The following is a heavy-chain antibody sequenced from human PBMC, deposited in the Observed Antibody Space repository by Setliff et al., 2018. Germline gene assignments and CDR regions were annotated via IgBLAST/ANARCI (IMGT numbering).Heavy chain of an antibody. V-gene: IGHV4-59*01. CDR3: ARFLDPSDGYQNSPGFDF. D-gene: IGHD2-21*01. J-gene: IGHJ4*02. CDR2: IHYSGST. CDR1: GGSISIFY. Sequence: AETLSLSCTVSGGSISIFYWCWIRQSPEKGLEWIAYIHYSGSTNQNPSLKSRVTISLDTPKNKFSLKLSNMTAADTAVYYCARFLDPSDGYQNSPGFDFWGQGALVTVSS.